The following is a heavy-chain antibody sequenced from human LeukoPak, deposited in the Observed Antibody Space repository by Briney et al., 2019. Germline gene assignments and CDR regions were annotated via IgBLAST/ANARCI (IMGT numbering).Heavy chain of an antibody. J-gene: IGHJ4*02. CDR2: IYHSGST. CDR3: ARGLIQLWASFDY. D-gene: IGHD5-18*01. CDR1: GGSFSGYY. V-gene: IGHV4-34*01. Sequence: PSETLSLTCAVYGGSFSGYYWSWIRQPPGKGLEWIGSIYHSGSTYYNPSLKSRVTISVDTSKNQFSLKLSSVTAADTAVYYCARGLIQLWASFDYWGQGTLVTVSS.